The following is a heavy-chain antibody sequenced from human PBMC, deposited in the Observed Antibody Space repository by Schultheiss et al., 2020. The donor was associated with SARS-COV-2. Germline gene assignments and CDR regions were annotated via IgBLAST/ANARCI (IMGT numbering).Heavy chain of an antibody. CDR2: ISYDGSNK. CDR1: GFTFSSYA. J-gene: IGHJ6*02. D-gene: IGHD1-26*01. CDR3: ARDGGGIPPGKYYYYGMDV. Sequence: GGSLRLSCAASGFTFSSYAMHWVRQAPGKGLEWVAVISYDGSNKYYADSVKGRFTISRDNSKNTLYLQMNSLRAEDTAVYYCARDGGGIPPGKYYYYGMDVWGQGTTVTVSS. V-gene: IGHV3-30*07.